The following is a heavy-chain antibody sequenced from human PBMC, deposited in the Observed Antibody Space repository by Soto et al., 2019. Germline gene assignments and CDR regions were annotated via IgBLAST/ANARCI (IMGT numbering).Heavy chain of an antibody. J-gene: IGHJ4*02. D-gene: IGHD6-19*01. Sequence: EVQLVESGGGLIQPGGSLRLSCAASGFAVSSKYMTWVRQAPGKGLEWVSVIYAGGTTYYADSVKGRFTISRDTSKNTLYLQMTSLRAEDTAVYYCVQTTGWPGFDFWGQGTLVTVSS. V-gene: IGHV3-53*01. CDR2: IYAGGTT. CDR3: VQTTGWPGFDF. CDR1: GFAVSSKY.